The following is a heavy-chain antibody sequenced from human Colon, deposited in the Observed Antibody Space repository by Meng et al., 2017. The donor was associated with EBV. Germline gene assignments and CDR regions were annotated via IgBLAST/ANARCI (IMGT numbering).Heavy chain of an antibody. CDR2: IYYSGST. D-gene: IGHD4-17*01. Sequence: GAGPGPGKPSQTLSLPCTVSGGSISSGNHYWSWIRQHPGKGLEYIGYIYYSGSTYYNPSLKSRVIISVDTSKNQFSLRLNSVTAADTAVYYCASLYGDSSVWYLDLWGRGTLVTVSS. V-gene: IGHV4-31*03. CDR1: GGSISSGNHY. CDR3: ASLYGDSSVWYLDL. J-gene: IGHJ2*01.